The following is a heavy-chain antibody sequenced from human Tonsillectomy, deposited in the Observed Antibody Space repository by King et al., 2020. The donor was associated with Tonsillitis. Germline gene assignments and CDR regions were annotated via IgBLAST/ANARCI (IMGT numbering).Heavy chain of an antibody. CDR2: IDWDDDK. J-gene: IGHJ4*02. D-gene: IGHD3-10*01. CDR3: ARTYMVRGAGIDY. CDR1: GFSLSTSAMC. Sequence: HVTLKESGPALVKPPQTLTLTCTFSGFSLSTSAMCVSWIRQPPGKALEWLARIDWDDDKYYNTSLKTRLTISRDTSKNQVVLTMTNMDPVDTATYYCARTYMVRGAGIDYWGQGTLVTVSS. V-gene: IGHV2-70*13.